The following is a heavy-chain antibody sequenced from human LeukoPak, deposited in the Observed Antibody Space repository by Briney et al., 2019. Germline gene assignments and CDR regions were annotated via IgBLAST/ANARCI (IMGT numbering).Heavy chain of an antibody. V-gene: IGHV1-18*01. CDR1: GYTFTDYA. Sequence: ASVKVSCKASGYTFTDYALTWVRQAPGHGLEWMGWISPDNGNTNYAQKFQGRVSMTTDTSTDTAYMELRSLRSDDTAVYYCARDINGYYYDSHGYYPTDLWGQGTLVTVSS. CDR2: ISPDNGNT. CDR3: ARDINGYYYDSHGYYPTDL. J-gene: IGHJ5*02. D-gene: IGHD3-22*01.